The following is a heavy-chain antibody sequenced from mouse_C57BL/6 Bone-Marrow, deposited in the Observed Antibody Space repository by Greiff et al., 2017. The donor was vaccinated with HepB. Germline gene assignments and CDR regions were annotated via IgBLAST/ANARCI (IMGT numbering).Heavy chain of an antibody. D-gene: IGHD1-1*01. J-gene: IGHJ2*01. CDR1: GFNIKDDY. CDR3: PTDRYGSIYFDY. CDR2: IDPENGDT. Sequence: VQLQQSGAELVRPGASVKLSCTASGFNIKDDYMHWVKQRPEQGLEWIGWIDPENGDTEYASKFQGKATITADTSSNTAYLQLSSLTSEDTAVYYCPTDRYGSIYFDYWGQGTTLTVSS. V-gene: IGHV14-4*01.